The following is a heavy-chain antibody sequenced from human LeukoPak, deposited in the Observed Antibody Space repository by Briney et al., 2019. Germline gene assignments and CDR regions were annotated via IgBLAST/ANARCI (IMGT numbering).Heavy chain of an antibody. V-gene: IGHV1-69*13. CDR3: AREGVVRGSYPGY. Sequence: SVKVSCEASGYTFTGFYMHWVRQAPGQGLEWMGWIIPIFGTANYAQKFQGRVTITADESTSTAYMELSSLRSEDTAVYYCAREGVVRGSYPGYWGQGTLVTVSS. CDR1: GYTFTGFY. J-gene: IGHJ4*02. D-gene: IGHD1-26*01. CDR2: IIPIFGTA.